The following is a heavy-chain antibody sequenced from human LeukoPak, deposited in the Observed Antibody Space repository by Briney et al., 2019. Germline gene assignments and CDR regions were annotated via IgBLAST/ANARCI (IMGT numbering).Heavy chain of an antibody. CDR3: ASGYCSGGSCYSRHFFDY. Sequence: PGGSLRLSCAASGFTFSSYSMNWVRQAPGKGLEWVSSISSSSSYIYYADSAKGRFTISRDNAKNSLYLQMNSLRAEDTAVYYCASGYCSGGSCYSRHFFDYWGQGTLVTVSS. V-gene: IGHV3-21*01. J-gene: IGHJ4*02. CDR2: ISSSSSYI. CDR1: GFTFSSYS. D-gene: IGHD2-15*01.